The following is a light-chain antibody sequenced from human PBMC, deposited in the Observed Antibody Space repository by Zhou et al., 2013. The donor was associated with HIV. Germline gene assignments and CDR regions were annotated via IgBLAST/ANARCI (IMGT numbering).Light chain of an antibody. CDR1: QSISSW. J-gene: IGKJ4*01. CDR2: KAS. Sequence: DIQMTQSPSTLSASVGDRVTITCRASQSISSWLAWYQQKPGKAPKLLIYKASSLESGVPSRFSGSGSGTDFTLTISGLQSDDFATYYCQQAHIFPHTFGGGPGWKS. V-gene: IGKV1-5*03. CDR3: QQAHIFPHT.